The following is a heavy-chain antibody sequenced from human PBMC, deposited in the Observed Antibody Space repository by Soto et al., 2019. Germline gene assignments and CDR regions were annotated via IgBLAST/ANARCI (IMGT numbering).Heavy chain of an antibody. D-gene: IGHD3-10*01. CDR2: INYNSGGV. Sequence: EVQLVESGGGWVQPGRSLRLSCAASGFTFDVYAMHWVRQAPGKGLEWVSGINYNSGGVGYADSVKGRFTIYRDNAKNSLHLQMNSLRAEDTAVYYCAKYISLRGWVDLVVEYCDQGPLVTVSP. CDR1: GFTFDVYA. CDR3: AKYISLRGWVDLVVEY. J-gene: IGHJ4*02. V-gene: IGHV3-9*01.